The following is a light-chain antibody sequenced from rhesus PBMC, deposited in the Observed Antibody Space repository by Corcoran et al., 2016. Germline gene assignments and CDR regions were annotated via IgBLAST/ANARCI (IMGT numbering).Light chain of an antibody. Sequence: DIQMTQSPSSLSASVGDRVTITCKASQGISDYLSWYQQKPGKAPKHMIYAASSLESGVPSRFSGSVSGTDFTLTISSLQPEDFASYYCLQDYSSPYSFGQGTKVEIK. CDR1: QGISDY. CDR2: AAS. CDR3: LQDYSSPYS. V-gene: IGKV1-36*02. J-gene: IGKJ2*01.